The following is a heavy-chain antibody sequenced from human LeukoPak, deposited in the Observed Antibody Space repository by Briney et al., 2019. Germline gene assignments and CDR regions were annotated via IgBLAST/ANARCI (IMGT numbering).Heavy chain of an antibody. CDR1: GFTFSSYR. CDR3: ARLVVVITQFDY. D-gene: IGHD3-22*01. CDR2: INSDGSST. Sequence: PGGSLRLSCAASGFTFSSYRMHWVRQAPGKGLVWVSRINSDGSSTSYADSVKGRFTISRDNAKNTLYLQMNSLRAEDTAVYYCARLVVVITQFDYWGQGTLVTVSS. J-gene: IGHJ4*02. V-gene: IGHV3-74*01.